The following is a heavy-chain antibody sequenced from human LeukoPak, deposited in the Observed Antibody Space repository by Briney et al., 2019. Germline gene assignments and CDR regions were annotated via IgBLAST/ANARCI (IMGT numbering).Heavy chain of an antibody. CDR3: ARNILGVPSDGKGV. D-gene: IGHD1-26*01. Sequence: ASVKVSCKASGFTFTGYYIHWVRQAPGQGLEWMGWVNPNSGGTNYAQMFQGRVTMTRDTSINTAYIELSGLRSDDTAVYYCARNILGVPSDGKGVWGQGTTVTVSS. V-gene: IGHV1-2*02. J-gene: IGHJ6*02. CDR1: GFTFTGYY. CDR2: VNPNSGGT.